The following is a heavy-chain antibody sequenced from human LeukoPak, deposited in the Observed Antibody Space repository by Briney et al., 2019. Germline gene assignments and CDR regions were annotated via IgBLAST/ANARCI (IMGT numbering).Heavy chain of an antibody. J-gene: IGHJ4*02. V-gene: IGHV3-23*01. D-gene: IGHD3-9*01. CDR1: GFTFSNYA. CDR3: AKWGDYDVLTGYYDPDY. CDR2: ITGSDFIT. Sequence: GGSLRLSCAASGFTFSNYAMSWVRQAPGKGLEWVSSITGSDFITYYADSVKGRFTISRDNYKNTLYLQMNSLRAEDTAVYYCAKWGDYDVLTGYYDPDYWGQGTLVTVS.